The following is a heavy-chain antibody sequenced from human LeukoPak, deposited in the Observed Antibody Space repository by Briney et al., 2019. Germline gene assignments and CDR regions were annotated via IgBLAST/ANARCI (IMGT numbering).Heavy chain of an antibody. CDR2: ISSSGSGRTT. CDR3: ARGDGYNFFDY. J-gene: IGHJ4*02. Sequence: PGGSLRLSCAASGFTFSSYEMNWVRQAPGKGLEWVSYISSSGSGRTTYYADSVKGRFTISRDNAKNSLYLQMNSLRAEDTAVYYCARGDGYNFFDYWGQGTLVTVSS. V-gene: IGHV3-48*03. CDR1: GFTFSSYE. D-gene: IGHD5-24*01.